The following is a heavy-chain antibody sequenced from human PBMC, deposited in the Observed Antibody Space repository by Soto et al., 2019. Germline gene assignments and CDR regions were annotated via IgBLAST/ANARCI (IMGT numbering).Heavy chain of an antibody. D-gene: IGHD2-21*02. CDR3: AHSRCGGDCLQSYSSHYYYGMDV. CDR1: VFSPSTSGVG. CDR2: IYWDDDK. J-gene: IGHJ6*02. V-gene: IGHV2-5*02. Sequence: QITLKESGPTLVRPTQTLTLTCTFSVFSPSTSGVGVGWIRQPPGKGLEWLALIYWDDDKGDTPSLKSMLTITKDTSKNKVVLTMTNMDPVDTATYYCAHSRCGGDCLQSYSSHYYYGMDVWGQGTTVTVSS.